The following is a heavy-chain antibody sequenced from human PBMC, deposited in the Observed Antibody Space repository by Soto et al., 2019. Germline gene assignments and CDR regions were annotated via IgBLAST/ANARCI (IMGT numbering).Heavy chain of an antibody. J-gene: IGHJ3*02. D-gene: IGHD5-12*01. CDR2: INHSGST. V-gene: IGHV4-34*01. Sequence: SETLSLTCAVYGGSFSGYYWSWIRQPPGKGLEWIGEINHSGSTNYNPSLKSRVTISVDTSKNQFSLKLSSVTAADTAVYYCARGGRWLRQMGAFDICGQGTMVTVSS. CDR3: ARGGRWLRQMGAFDI. CDR1: GGSFSGYY.